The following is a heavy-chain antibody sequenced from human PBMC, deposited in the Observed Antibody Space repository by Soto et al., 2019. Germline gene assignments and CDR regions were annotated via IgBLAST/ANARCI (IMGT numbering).Heavy chain of an antibody. D-gene: IGHD6-19*01. CDR1: GATFSTYA. CDR3: ARGAPRTGWYDN. CDR2: IIPILGTS. J-gene: IGHJ4*02. V-gene: IGHV1-69*06. Sequence: QVQLVQSGADVEKPGSSVKVSCKASGATFSTYAFSWLRQAPGQGLEWMGGIIPILGTSNYAQRFQGRVTSTADTSTSTAYMELRSLRSEDTAVYFCARGAPRTGWYDNWGQGTLVTVSS.